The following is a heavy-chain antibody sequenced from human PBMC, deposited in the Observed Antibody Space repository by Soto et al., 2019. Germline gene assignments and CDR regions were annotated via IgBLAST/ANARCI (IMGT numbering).Heavy chain of an antibody. Sequence: GALRLSCAASGFTFSSYAMHWVRQAPGKGLVWVARIASDGSGKSYADSVKGRFTISRDNAKNTLYLQMNSLGAEDAAVYYCVREFLYCSGGDCYSDGFDVWGQGTVVTVSS. J-gene: IGHJ3*01. D-gene: IGHD2-21*02. CDR3: VREFLYCSGGDCYSDGFDV. CDR2: IASDGSGK. V-gene: IGHV3-30-3*01. CDR1: GFTFSSYA.